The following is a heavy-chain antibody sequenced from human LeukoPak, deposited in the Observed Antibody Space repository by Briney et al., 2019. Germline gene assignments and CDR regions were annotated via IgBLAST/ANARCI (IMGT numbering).Heavy chain of an antibody. J-gene: IGHJ4*02. Sequence: PSETLSLTCTVSGGSISSSSYSWGWFRQPPGKGLEWIGSIYYSVSTYYNPSLKSRVTISVDTSKNQFSLKLSSVTAADTAVYYCARVPTVTFFDYWGQGTLVTVSS. CDR1: GGSISSSSYS. V-gene: IGHV4-39*07. D-gene: IGHD4-17*01. CDR3: ARVPTVTFFDY. CDR2: IYYSVST.